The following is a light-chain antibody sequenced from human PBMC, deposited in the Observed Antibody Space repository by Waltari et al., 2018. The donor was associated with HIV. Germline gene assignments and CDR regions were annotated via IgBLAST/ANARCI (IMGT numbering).Light chain of an antibody. CDR1: TSNLGAGYD. V-gene: IGLV1-40*01. CDR2: SDT. J-gene: IGLJ2*01. CDR3: QSYDRGLSGPV. Sequence: QSVLRQPPSVSGAPGQRVTLSCVGSTSNLGAGYDVHWYQHVPGTVPNLLIYSDTKGPSGVPDRFSGSKSGTSGFLAITGLQADDEADYYCQSYDRGLSGPVFGGGTKLTVL.